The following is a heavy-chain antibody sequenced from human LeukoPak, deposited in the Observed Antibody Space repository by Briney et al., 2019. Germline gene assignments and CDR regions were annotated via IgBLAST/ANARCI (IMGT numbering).Heavy chain of an antibody. CDR1: GFTFSSYG. Sequence: GGSLRLSCAASGFTFSSYGMHWVRQAPGKGLEWVAVISYDGSNKYYADSVKGRFTIARDNSKNTVYLQMNSLRAGDTAVYYCAKVGPRDGYREYYFDYWGQGTLVTVSS. D-gene: IGHD5-24*01. J-gene: IGHJ4*02. CDR2: ISYDGSNK. V-gene: IGHV3-30*18. CDR3: AKVGPRDGYREYYFDY.